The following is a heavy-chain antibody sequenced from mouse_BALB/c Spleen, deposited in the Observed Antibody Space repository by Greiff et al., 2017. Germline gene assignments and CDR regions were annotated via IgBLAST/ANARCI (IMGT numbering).Heavy chain of an antibody. V-gene: IGHV1S81*02. CDR1: GYTFTSYY. CDR2: INPSNGGT. D-gene: IGHD2-14*01. CDR3: TRSYRYDYAMDY. J-gene: IGHJ4*01. Sequence: QVHVKQSGAELVKPGASVKLSCKASGYTFTSYYMYWVKQRPGQGLEWIGEINPSNGGTNFNEKFKSKATLTVDKSSSTAYMQLSSLTSEDSAVYYCTRSYRYDYAMDYWGQGTSVTVSS.